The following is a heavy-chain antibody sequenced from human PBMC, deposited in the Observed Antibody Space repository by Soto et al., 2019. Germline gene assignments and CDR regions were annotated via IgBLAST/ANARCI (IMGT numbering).Heavy chain of an antibody. D-gene: IGHD2-2*01. CDR2: IRSNADGGTT. V-gene: IGHV3-15*01. CDR3: TTDVAGYCSSPSCNTPQNWFDP. CDR1: GFTSSNAW. J-gene: IGHJ5*02. Sequence: GWLGRACVASGFTSSNAWMSGVRQAAGKGLEWVGLIRSNADGGTTNYAAPAKDRFTMSRDDSRNTVYLRMTSLKTEDTAVYYCTTDVAGYCSSPSCNTPQNWFDPWGQGTPVTVYS.